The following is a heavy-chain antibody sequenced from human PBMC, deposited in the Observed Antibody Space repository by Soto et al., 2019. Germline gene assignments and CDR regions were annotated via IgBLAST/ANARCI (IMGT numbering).Heavy chain of an antibody. V-gene: IGHV1-24*01. CDR3: ARAKPDGWELLGYLDY. D-gene: IGHD1-26*01. CDR2: FDPEDGET. J-gene: IGHJ4*02. Sequence: ASVKVSCKVSGYTLTELSMHWVRQAPGKGLEWMGGFDPEDGETIYAQKFQGRVTMTEDTSTDTAYMELSSLRSADTAVYYCARAKPDGWELLGYLDYWGQGTLVTVSS. CDR1: GYTLTELS.